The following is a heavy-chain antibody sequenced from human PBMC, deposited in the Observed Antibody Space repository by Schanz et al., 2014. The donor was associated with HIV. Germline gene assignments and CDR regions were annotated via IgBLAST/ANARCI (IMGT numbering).Heavy chain of an antibody. J-gene: IGHJ6*02. CDR1: GFTFSSYG. V-gene: IGHV3-33*01. CDR2: LWHDGSNK. Sequence: QVQLVESGGGVVQPGRSLRLSCAASGFTFSSYGMHWVRQAPGKGLEWVAVLWHDGSNKYYVDSVKDRFTISRDNSKNTLYLQMNGLRAEDTAVYYGARTSRIVIPDRDPRLSYLYGMDVWGQGTTVTVSS. CDR3: ARTSRIVIPDRDPRLSYLYGMDV. D-gene: IGHD1-26*01.